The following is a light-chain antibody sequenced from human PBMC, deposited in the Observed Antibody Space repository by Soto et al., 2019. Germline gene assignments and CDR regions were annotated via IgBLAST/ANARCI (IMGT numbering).Light chain of an antibody. V-gene: IGKV1-5*01. CDR3: QQYNGYSHS. J-gene: IGKJ2*01. Sequence: DIQMTQSPSTLSASVGDRVTITCRADQSITRWLAWFQQKPGKAPSLLIHDATNLQPGVPSRFRGSGSGSEFTLTISSLQPDDFATYYCQQYNGYSHSFGQGTRVEIK. CDR1: QSITRW. CDR2: DAT.